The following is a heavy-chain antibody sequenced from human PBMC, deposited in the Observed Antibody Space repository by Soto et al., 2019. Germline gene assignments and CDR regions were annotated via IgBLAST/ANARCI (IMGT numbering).Heavy chain of an antibody. CDR3: ALTTFYDIFTAYYSLFDY. V-gene: IGHV4-31*03. CDR2: ISDSGSS. D-gene: IGHD3-9*01. Sequence: QVQLQESGPGLVKPSQTLTLTCTVSGGSISSGSFYWSWIRQHPGKGLEWIGHISDSGSSYYNPSLESRVTISVDTSKNQFSLKLSAVTAADAAVYFCALTTFYDIFTAYYSLFDYWGQGTLVTVSS. J-gene: IGHJ4*02. CDR1: GGSISSGSFY.